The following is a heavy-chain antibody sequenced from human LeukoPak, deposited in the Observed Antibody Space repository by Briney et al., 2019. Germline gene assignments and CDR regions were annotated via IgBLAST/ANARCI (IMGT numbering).Heavy chain of an antibody. D-gene: IGHD6-19*01. Sequence: SETLSLTCAVSGYSISSGYYWGWIRQPPGKGLEWIGSIYHSGSTYYNPSLKSRVTMSVDTSKNQFSLKLSSVTAADTAVYYCARQHSRGWLVDFDYWGQGTLVTVSS. CDR1: GYSISSGYY. V-gene: IGHV4-38-2*01. CDR3: ARQHSRGWLVDFDY. J-gene: IGHJ4*02. CDR2: IYHSGST.